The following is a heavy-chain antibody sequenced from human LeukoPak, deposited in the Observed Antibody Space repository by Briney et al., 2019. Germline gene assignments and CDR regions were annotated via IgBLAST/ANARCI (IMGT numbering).Heavy chain of an antibody. CDR3: AGDAGSSGWSLDAFDI. V-gene: IGHV3-23*01. CDR1: GFTFSSYA. D-gene: IGHD6-19*01. J-gene: IGHJ3*02. Sequence: GGSLRLSCAASGFTFSSYAMSWVRQAPGKGLEWVSAISGSGGSTYYAGSVKGRFTISRDNSKNTLYLQMNSLRAEDTAVYYCAGDAGSSGWSLDAFDIWGQGTMVTVSS. CDR2: ISGSGGST.